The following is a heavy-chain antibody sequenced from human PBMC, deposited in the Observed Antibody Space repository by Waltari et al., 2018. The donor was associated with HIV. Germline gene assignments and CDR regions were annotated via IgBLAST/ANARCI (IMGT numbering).Heavy chain of an antibody. CDR1: GGSIRSSSYY. Sequence: QLQLQESGPGLVKPSETLSLTCTVSGGSIRSSSYYWGWIRQPPGKGLEWIGSIYYSGSTYYNPSLKSRVTISVDTSKNQFSLKLTSVTAADTAVYFCARVNCPYYDFWSGYYDYWGQGTLVTVSS. J-gene: IGHJ4*02. CDR2: IYYSGST. V-gene: IGHV4-39*07. CDR3: ARVNCPYYDFWSGYYDY. D-gene: IGHD3-3*01.